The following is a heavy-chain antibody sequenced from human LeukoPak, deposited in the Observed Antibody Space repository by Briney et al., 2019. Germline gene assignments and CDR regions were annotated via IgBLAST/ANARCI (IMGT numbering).Heavy chain of an antibody. V-gene: IGHV1-2*04. CDR3: ARRCDTSSYYTYYFDY. J-gene: IGHJ4*02. CDR2: INPNSGGT. Sequence: GASVKVSCKASGYTFTAYYIHWVRQAPGQGLEWMGWINPNSGGTNYAQKFQGWVTMTRDTSISTAYMELSRLRSDDTAVYFCARRCDTSSYYTYYFDYWGQGTLVTVSS. D-gene: IGHD3-22*01. CDR1: GYTFTAYY.